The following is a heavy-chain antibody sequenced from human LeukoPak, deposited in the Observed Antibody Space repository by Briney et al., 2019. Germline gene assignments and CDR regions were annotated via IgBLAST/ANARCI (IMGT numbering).Heavy chain of an antibody. Sequence: ASVTVSFKASGYTFTSYGISWVRQAPGQGLEWMGWISAYNGNTNYAQKLQGRVTMTTDTSTSTAYMELRSLRSDDTAVYYCARDAYGDYNMDVWGKGTTVTVSS. J-gene: IGHJ6*03. CDR1: GYTFTSYG. D-gene: IGHD4-17*01. CDR3: ARDAYGDYNMDV. V-gene: IGHV1-18*01. CDR2: ISAYNGNT.